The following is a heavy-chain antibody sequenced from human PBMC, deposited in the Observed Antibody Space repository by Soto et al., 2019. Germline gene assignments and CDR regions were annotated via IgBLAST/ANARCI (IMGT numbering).Heavy chain of an antibody. CDR1: GFTFSSYW. V-gene: IGHV3-7*01. CDR3: ESWRKTSGGYVLLGGSFDY. CDR2: IKQVGSAK. J-gene: IGHJ4*02. Sequence: EVQLVESGGGLVQPGGSLRLSCAASGFTFSSYWMTWVRQAPGKGLEWVANIKQVGSAKYYVDSVRGRCTIPRDNAKTSQSLQMNSLRAEDAAVYYCESWRKTSGGYVLLGGSFDYWGQGTLVTVSS. D-gene: IGHD6-19*01.